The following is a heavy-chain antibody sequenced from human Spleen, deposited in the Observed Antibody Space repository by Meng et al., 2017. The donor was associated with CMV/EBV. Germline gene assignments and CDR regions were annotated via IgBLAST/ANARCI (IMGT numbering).Heavy chain of an antibody. CDR3: ARARDGYYFDY. Sequence: CTASGGTFSSYTISCVRQAPGQGLEWMGRIIPILGIANYAQKFQGRVTITADKSTSTAYMELSSLRSEDTAVYYCARARDGYYFDYWGQGTLVTVSS. CDR1: GGTFSSYT. CDR2: IIPILGIA. J-gene: IGHJ4*02. D-gene: IGHD5-24*01. V-gene: IGHV1-69*02.